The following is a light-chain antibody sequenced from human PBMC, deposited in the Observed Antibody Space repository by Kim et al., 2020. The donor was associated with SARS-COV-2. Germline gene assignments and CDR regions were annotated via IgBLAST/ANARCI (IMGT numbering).Light chain of an antibody. Sequence: QSVLTQPPSASGTPGQTVTISCSGSSSNIGSNTVNWYQQFPGTAPKLLINSHNQRPSRVPDRFSGSKSGTSVSLAISGLQSEDEADYYCSAWDDSLNGVVFGGGTQLTVL. CDR1: SSNIGSNT. CDR3: SAWDDSLNGVV. V-gene: IGLV1-44*01. J-gene: IGLJ2*01. CDR2: SHN.